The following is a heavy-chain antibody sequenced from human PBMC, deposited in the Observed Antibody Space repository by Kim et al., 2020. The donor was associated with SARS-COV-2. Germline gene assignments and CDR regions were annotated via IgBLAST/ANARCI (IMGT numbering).Heavy chain of an antibody. J-gene: IGHJ6*02. V-gene: IGHV4-59*13. D-gene: IGHD1-26*01. Sequence: SETLSLTCTVSGGSISSYFWSWIRQPPGKGLEWIGYIYYSGSTNYNPSLKSRVTISVDTSKNQFSLKLSSVTAADTAVYYCARVRVRSGSYLTHGMDVWGQGTTVTVSS. CDR1: GGSISSYF. CDR3: ARVRVRSGSYLTHGMDV. CDR2: IYYSGST.